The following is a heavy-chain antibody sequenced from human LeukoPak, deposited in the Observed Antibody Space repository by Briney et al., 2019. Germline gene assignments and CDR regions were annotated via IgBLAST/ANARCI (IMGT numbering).Heavy chain of an antibody. CDR3: AREAKDIVVVPAAMHEGSHNWFDP. D-gene: IGHD2-2*01. CDR2: IWYDGSNK. Sequence: PGGSLRLSCAASGFTFSSYGMHWVRQAPGTGLEWVAVIWYDGSNKYYADSVKGRFTISRDNSKTTLYLQMNSLRAEETAVYYCAREAKDIVVVPAAMHEGSHNWFDPWGQGTLVTVSS. J-gene: IGHJ5*02. CDR1: GFTFSSYG. V-gene: IGHV3-33*01.